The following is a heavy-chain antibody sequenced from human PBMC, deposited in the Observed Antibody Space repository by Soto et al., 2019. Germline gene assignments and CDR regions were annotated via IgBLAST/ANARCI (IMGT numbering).Heavy chain of an antibody. CDR2: IFIGGTT. Sequence: PGGSLRLSCAASGFTVSTSQMTWVRQAPGKGLEWVSVIFIGGTTQYAESVKGRFTISRDKSENTGVLQMNSVRAEDTAVYYCARLGPYASGTYSFRHNRFDPWGQGTQVTSPQ. V-gene: IGHV3-53*01. D-gene: IGHD3-10*01. CDR3: ARLGPYASGTYSFRHNRFDP. CDR1: GFTVSTSQ. J-gene: IGHJ5*02.